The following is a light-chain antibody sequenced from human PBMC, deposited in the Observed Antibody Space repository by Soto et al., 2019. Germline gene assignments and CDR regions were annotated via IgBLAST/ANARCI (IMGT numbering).Light chain of an antibody. CDR1: QSVSNSY. V-gene: IGKV3-20*01. CDR3: QQYGSSPVT. CDR2: GAS. J-gene: IGKJ4*01. Sequence: EIVLTQSPGTLSLSPGERATLSCRASQSVSNSYLAWYQQKPGQAPRLLIYGASSRATGIPDRFSGSGSGTDFTLTISRLEPEDFAVFYCQQYGSSPVTFGGGTMVDIK.